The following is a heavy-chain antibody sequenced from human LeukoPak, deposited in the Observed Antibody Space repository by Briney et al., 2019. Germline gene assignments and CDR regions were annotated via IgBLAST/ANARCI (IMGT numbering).Heavy chain of an antibody. CDR1: GFSFSSFA. CDR3: TKDPNGDYIGAFDP. V-gene: IGHV3-23*01. CDR2: ITGGHYAT. Sequence: GGSLRLSCAASGFSFSSFAMTWVRQAPGKGLEWVSSITGGHYATYNTDSVKGRFTISRDNAKNTLYLQMNSLRADDTAIYYCTKDPNGDYIGAFDPWGQGTLDTVSS. J-gene: IGHJ5*02. D-gene: IGHD4-17*01.